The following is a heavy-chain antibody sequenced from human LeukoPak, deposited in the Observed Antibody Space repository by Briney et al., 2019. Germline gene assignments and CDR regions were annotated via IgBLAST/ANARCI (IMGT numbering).Heavy chain of an antibody. J-gene: IGHJ5*02. D-gene: IGHD3-22*01. Sequence: SETLSLTCTVPGGSISSYYWSWIRQPAGEGLEWIGRIYTSGSTNYNPSLKSRVTMSVDTSKNQFSLKLSSVTAADTAVYYCARDGDYYDSSGTWGQGTLVTVSS. CDR3: ARDGDYYDSSGT. V-gene: IGHV4-4*07. CDR1: GGSISSYY. CDR2: IYTSGST.